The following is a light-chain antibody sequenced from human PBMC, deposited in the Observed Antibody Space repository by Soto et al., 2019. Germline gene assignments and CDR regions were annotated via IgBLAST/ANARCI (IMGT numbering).Light chain of an antibody. J-gene: IGLJ1*01. CDR3: AAWDVSLKAYL. CDR1: YSNIGSQT. Sequence: QAVVTQPPSASGTPGQRVSISCVGSYSNIGSQTVHWYQQLPGTAPKLLIDRYNERPSGVPDRFSGSKSGTSASLVISGLQSEDEADYYCAAWDVSLKAYLFGTGTKLTVL. CDR2: RYN. V-gene: IGLV1-44*01.